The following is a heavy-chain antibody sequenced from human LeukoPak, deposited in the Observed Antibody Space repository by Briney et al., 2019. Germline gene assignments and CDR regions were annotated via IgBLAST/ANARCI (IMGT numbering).Heavy chain of an antibody. V-gene: IGHV3-23*01. CDR2: VSGSGDRT. Sequence: GGSLRLSCAASGFTFSRYVMSWVRQGPGKGLEWVSAVSGSGDRTYYPDSVKGRFTISRDNSKNTLYLQMNSLRAEDTAVYYCAKPLYDSSGVGRYFDYWGQGTLVTVSS. D-gene: IGHD3-22*01. J-gene: IGHJ4*02. CDR3: AKPLYDSSGVGRYFDY. CDR1: GFTFSRYV.